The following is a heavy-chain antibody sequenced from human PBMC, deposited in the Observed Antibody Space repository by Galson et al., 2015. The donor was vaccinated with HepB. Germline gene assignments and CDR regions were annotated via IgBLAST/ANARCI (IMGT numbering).Heavy chain of an antibody. CDR3: ARGLVEGYFQH. D-gene: IGHD2-8*02. CDR2: IYYSGST. J-gene: IGHJ1*01. CDR1: GGSISSYY. Sequence: SETLSLTCTVSGGSISSYYWSWIRQPPGKGLEWIGYIYYSGSTNYNPSLKSRVTISVDTSKNQFSLKLSSVTAADTAVYYCARGLVEGYFQHWGQGTLVTVSS. V-gene: IGHV4-59*12.